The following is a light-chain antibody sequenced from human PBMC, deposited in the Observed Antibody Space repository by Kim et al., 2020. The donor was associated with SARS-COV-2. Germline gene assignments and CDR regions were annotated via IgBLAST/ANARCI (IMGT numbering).Light chain of an antibody. Sequence: SAGERATLACRASQSVSSSYVAWYQQKPGQAPRLLIYGASSRATGIPDRFSGSGSGTDFTLTISRLEPEDFAVYYCQQYGSSPMYTFGQGTKLEI. J-gene: IGKJ2*01. CDR2: GAS. V-gene: IGKV3-20*01. CDR1: QSVSSSY. CDR3: QQYGSSPMYT.